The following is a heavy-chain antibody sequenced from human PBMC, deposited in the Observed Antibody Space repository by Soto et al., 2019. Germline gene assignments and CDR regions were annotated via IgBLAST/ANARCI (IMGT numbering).Heavy chain of an antibody. CDR2: IYYSGST. J-gene: IGHJ4*02. D-gene: IGHD5-18*01. Sequence: QVQLQESGPGLVKPSQTLSLTCTVSGGSISSGGNYWSWIRQHPGKGLEWIGYIYYSGSTYYNPALKSRVTISVDTSKNQCSLKLSSVTAADTAVYYCARFYRGYSYGYLDYWGQGTLVTVSS. CDR1: GGSISSGGNY. V-gene: IGHV4-31*03. CDR3: ARFYRGYSYGYLDY.